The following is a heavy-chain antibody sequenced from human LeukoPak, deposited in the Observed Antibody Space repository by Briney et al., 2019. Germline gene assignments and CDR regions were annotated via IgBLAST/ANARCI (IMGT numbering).Heavy chain of an antibody. J-gene: IGHJ6*03. V-gene: IGHV4-34*01. Sequence: PSETLSLTCAVYGGSFSGYYWSWIRQPPGKGLEWIGEINHSGSTNYNPSLKSRVTISVDTSKNQFSLKLSSVTAADTAVYYCARGKRIFWSTVDYMDVWGKGTTVTVSS. CDR3: ARGKRIFWSTVDYMDV. CDR1: GGSFSGYY. CDR2: INHSGST. D-gene: IGHD3-9*01.